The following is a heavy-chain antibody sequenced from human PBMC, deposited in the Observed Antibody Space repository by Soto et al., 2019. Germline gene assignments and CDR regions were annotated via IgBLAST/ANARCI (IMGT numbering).Heavy chain of an antibody. Sequence: ESQLVESGGGVVQPGRSLRLSCEASGFIFTNYAMDWVRQGPGKGLEWVSSISWDSGKLDYGDSVKGRFTISRDNAKNSLYLQMNLLRAENTAWYFCAKAGVYGSGGWFDNWGQGTLVTVSS. V-gene: IGHV3-9*01. CDR1: GFIFTNYA. CDR3: AKAGVYGSGGWFDN. J-gene: IGHJ5*02. D-gene: IGHD3-10*01. CDR2: ISWDSGKL.